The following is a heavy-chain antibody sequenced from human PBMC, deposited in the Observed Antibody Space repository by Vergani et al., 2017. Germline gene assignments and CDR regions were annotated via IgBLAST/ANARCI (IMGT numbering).Heavy chain of an antibody. CDR2: ISWNSGSI. D-gene: IGHD2-21*01. CDR1: GFTLDDYA. Sequence: EVQLVESGGGLVQPGRSLRLSCAASGFTLDDYAVHWVRQAPGKGLEWVSGISWNSGSIGYADSVKGRFTISRDNAKNSLYLQMNSLRAEDTALYYCGVIAKGYWGQGTLVTVSS. CDR3: GVIAKGY. J-gene: IGHJ4*02. V-gene: IGHV3-9*01.